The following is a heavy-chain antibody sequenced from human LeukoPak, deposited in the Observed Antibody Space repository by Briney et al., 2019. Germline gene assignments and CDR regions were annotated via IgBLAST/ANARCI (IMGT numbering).Heavy chain of an antibody. Sequence: SETLSLTCTVSGDSISGYYWTWIRQPADKGLEWIGRIYSDGSTSYNPSLKSRVTISVDTSKNQFSLKLSSVTAADTAVYYCATRSGRWLQLERDYWGQGTLVTVSS. V-gene: IGHV4-4*07. CDR3: ATRSGRWLQLERDY. J-gene: IGHJ4*02. CDR2: IYSDGST. D-gene: IGHD5-24*01. CDR1: GDSISGYY.